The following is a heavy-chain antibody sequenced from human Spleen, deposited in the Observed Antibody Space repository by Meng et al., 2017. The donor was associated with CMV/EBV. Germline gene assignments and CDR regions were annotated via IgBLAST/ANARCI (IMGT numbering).Heavy chain of an antibody. CDR2: IYPGDSDT. CDR3: ARHGGLYHLYWSPKGKGYYYYYYGMDV. V-gene: IGHV5-51*01. Sequence: RQMPVKGLDWMAIIYPGDSDTRYSPSFQGQVTISADKSISTAYLQWSSLKASDTAMYYCARHGGLYHLYWSPKGKGYYYYYYGMDVWGQGTTVTVSS. D-gene: IGHD2-8*02. J-gene: IGHJ6*02.